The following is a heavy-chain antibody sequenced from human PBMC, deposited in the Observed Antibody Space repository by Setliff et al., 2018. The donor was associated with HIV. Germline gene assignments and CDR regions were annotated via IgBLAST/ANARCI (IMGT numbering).Heavy chain of an antibody. D-gene: IGHD2-21*01. CDR1: GGSFSGYY. Sequence: SETLSLTCAVYGGSFSGYYWNWIRQSPGKGLEWIGEINHSGSTNYNPSLKSRVTMSVDTSKNQFSLEMISVTAADTAVYYCATGGASSIPLGPWGQGTLVTVSS. CDR3: ATGGASSIPLGP. CDR2: INHSGST. J-gene: IGHJ5*02. V-gene: IGHV4-34*01.